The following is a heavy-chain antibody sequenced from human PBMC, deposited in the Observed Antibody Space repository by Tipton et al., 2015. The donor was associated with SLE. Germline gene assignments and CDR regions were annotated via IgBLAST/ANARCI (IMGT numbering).Heavy chain of an antibody. J-gene: IGHJ4*02. CDR1: GGSISNYY. CDR2: IYYSGSG. D-gene: IGHD1-26*01. Sequence: GLVKPSETLSLTCTVSGGSISNYYWSWIRLPPGKGLECIGYIYYSGSGNYNPSLKSRVTMSIDTSKNQFSMKLSSVTAADTAVYYCARTGGSHRNYYFDYWGQGTLVTVSP. V-gene: IGHV4-59*01. CDR3: ARTGGSHRNYYFDY.